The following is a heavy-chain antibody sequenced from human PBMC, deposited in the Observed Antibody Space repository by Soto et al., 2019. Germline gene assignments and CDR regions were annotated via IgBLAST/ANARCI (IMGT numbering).Heavy chain of an antibody. J-gene: IGHJ4*02. CDR3: AKGRYGQVADYGDY. CDR2: ISVSGGNT. V-gene: IGHV3-23*01. D-gene: IGHD6-19*01. CDR1: GFTFSDYA. Sequence: EVQLLESGGDLAQPGGSLRLSCAASGFTFSDYAMTWVRQAPGKGLEWVSAISVSGGNTYYADSVKGRFTISRDNSRNTPYLEMNSPRAEDPAVYFCAKGRYGQVADYGDYWGLGTLVTVSS.